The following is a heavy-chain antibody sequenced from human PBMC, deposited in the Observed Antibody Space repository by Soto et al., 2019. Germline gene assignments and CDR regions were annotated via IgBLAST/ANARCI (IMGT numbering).Heavy chain of an antibody. CDR1: GFTFGDYA. CDR3: AKIVSEVVAATTFDQ. Sequence: QLLESGGGLVPPGGSLTLSCAASGFTFGDYAMSWVRQAPGKGLEWVSGITGSGATTYYADSVKGRFTISRDNSKNTLYLQMNSLRAEDTAVFYCAKIVSEVVAATTFDQWGQGTLVTVSS. D-gene: IGHD2-15*01. CDR2: ITGSGATT. V-gene: IGHV3-23*01. J-gene: IGHJ4*02.